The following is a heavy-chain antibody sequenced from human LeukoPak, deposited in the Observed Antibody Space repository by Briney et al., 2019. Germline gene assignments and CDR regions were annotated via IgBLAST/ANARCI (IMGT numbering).Heavy chain of an antibody. Sequence: GGSLRLSCVASGFTFDDYGMSWVRQAPGKGLEWVSGINWSGGRTGYADSVKGRFTISRDNAKNSLYLQMNSLRVEDTAVYYCVRDKLVGPSRLDHWGQGTLVTVSS. D-gene: IGHD1-26*01. V-gene: IGHV3-20*04. CDR2: INWSGGRT. CDR3: VRDKLVGPSRLDH. J-gene: IGHJ4*02. CDR1: GFTFDDYG.